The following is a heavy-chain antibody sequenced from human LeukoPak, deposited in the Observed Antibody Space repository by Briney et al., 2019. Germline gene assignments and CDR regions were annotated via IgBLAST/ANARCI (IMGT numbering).Heavy chain of an antibody. CDR3: ARGRFTPDIVVVVAACFDY. J-gene: IGHJ4*02. V-gene: IGHV4-38-2*02. D-gene: IGHD2-15*01. CDR1: GYSISSGYY. Sequence: PSETLSLTCTVSGYSISSGYYWGWIRQPPRKGLEWIGSGSTYYNPSLKSRVTLSVDTSKNQFSLKLSSVTAADTAVYYCARGRFTPDIVVVVAACFDYWGQGTLVTVSS. CDR2: SGST.